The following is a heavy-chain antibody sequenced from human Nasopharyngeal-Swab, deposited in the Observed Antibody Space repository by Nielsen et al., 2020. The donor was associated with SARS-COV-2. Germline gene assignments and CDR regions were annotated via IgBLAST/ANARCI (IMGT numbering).Heavy chain of an antibody. CDR3: ASLSLAAAGDNWFDP. Sequence: WIRQPPGKGLEYVAAISSNGGSTYYADSVKGRFTISRDNSKNTLYLQMNSLRAEDTAVYYCASLSLAAAGDNWFDPWGQGTLVTVSS. D-gene: IGHD6-13*01. CDR2: ISSNGGST. V-gene: IGHV3-64*04. J-gene: IGHJ5*02.